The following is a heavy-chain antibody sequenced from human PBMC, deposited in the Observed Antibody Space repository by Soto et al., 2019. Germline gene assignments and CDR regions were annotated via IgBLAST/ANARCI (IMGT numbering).Heavy chain of an antibody. CDR3: AKGSRMWTPDY. Sequence: ASVKVSCKTSGYTFTDYAIHWVRQAPGQTLEWLGWIAAGNGNTRFSQKFQDRVTITRDTSATTAYMELTSLRSEDTAVYYCAKGSRMWTPDYWGQGTLVTV. V-gene: IGHV1-3*01. D-gene: IGHD2-21*01. CDR2: IAAGNGNT. J-gene: IGHJ4*02. CDR1: GYTFTDYA.